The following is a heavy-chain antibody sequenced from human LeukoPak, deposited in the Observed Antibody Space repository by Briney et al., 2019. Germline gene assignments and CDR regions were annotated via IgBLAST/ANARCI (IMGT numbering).Heavy chain of an antibody. V-gene: IGHV4-30-2*01. CDR2: IYHSGST. CDR1: GGSISSGGYY. Sequence: SETLSLTCTVSGGSISSGGYYWSWIRQPPGKGLEWIGYIYHSGSTYYNPSLKSRVTISVDRSKNQFSLKLSSVTAADTAVYYCARVVSNWDFYYYMDVWGKGTTVTVSS. J-gene: IGHJ6*03. D-gene: IGHD4-11*01. CDR3: ARVVSNWDFYYYMDV.